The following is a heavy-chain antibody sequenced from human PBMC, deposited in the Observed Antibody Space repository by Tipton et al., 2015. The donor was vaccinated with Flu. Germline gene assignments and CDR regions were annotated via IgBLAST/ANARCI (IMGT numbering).Heavy chain of an antibody. D-gene: IGHD4-17*01. Sequence: TLSLTRTVSGYSISSGYYWGWIRQPAGKGLEWIGRIYTSGSTNYNPSLKSRVTMSVDTSKNQFSLKLSSVTAADTAVYYCARDGTYGDYLLDYWGQGTLVTVSS. J-gene: IGHJ4*02. CDR3: ARDGTYGDYLLDY. CDR2: IYTSGST. CDR1: GYSISSGYY. V-gene: IGHV4-61*02.